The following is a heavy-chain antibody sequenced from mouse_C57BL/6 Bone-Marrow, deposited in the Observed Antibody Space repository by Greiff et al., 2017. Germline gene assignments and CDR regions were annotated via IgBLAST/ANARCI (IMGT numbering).Heavy chain of an antibody. D-gene: IGHD2-4*01. V-gene: IGHV5-12*01. J-gene: IGHJ3*01. CDR2: ISNGGGST. CDR1: GFTFSDYY. CDR3: ARHEAYYDEDAFSWFAY. Sequence: EVQLQESGGGLVQPGGSLKLSCAASGFTFSDYYMYWVRQTPEQRLEWVAYISNGGGSTYYPDTVKGRFTLSRDNAKNTLYLQMSRLKSEDTAMXYCARHEAYYDEDAFSWFAYWGQGTLVTVSS.